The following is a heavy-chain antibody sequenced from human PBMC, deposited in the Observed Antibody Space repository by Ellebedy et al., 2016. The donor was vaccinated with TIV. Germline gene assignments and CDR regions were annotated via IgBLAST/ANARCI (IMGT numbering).Heavy chain of an antibody. CDR2: IIPILGIA. J-gene: IGHJ3*02. CDR1: GGTFSSYA. CDR3: ATTTVTITDAFDI. D-gene: IGHD4-17*01. Sequence: SVKVSCXASGGTFSSYAISWVRQAPGQGLEWMGRIIPILGIANYAQKFQGRVTITADKSTSTAYMELSSLRSEDTAVYYCATTTVTITDAFDIWGQGTMVTVSS. V-gene: IGHV1-69*04.